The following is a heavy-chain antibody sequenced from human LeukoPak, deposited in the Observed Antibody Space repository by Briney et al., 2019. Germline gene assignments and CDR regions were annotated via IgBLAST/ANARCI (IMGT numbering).Heavy chain of an antibody. CDR1: GYTFTGFY. CDR2: VNPNSGGT. Sequence: ASVKVSCKAPGYTFTGFYMHWVRQAPGQGLEWMGWVNPNSGGTNYAQKFQGRVTMTRDTSFSTAYMELSRLTSDDTAVYYCARDVFGIGFDYWGQGTLVTVSS. J-gene: IGHJ4*02. CDR3: ARDVFGIGFDY. D-gene: IGHD3-16*01. V-gene: IGHV1-2*02.